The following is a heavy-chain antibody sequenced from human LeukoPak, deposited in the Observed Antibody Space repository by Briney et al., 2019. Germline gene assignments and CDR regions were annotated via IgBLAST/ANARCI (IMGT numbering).Heavy chain of an antibody. CDR1: GGSFSGYY. Sequence: PSETLSLTCAVYGGSFSGYYWSWIRQPPGKGLEWIGEINHSGSTNYNPSLKSRVTISVDTSKNQFSLKLSSVTAADTAVDYCASRYYYYGSGSFDYWGQGTLVTVSS. D-gene: IGHD3-10*01. J-gene: IGHJ4*02. V-gene: IGHV4-34*01. CDR2: INHSGST. CDR3: ASRYYYYGSGSFDY.